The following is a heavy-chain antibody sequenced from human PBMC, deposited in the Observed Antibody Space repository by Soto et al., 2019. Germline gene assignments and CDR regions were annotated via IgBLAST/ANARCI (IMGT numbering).Heavy chain of an antibody. V-gene: IGHV3-64*07. CDR3: ATKEGFYY. CDR1: GFTFSSYT. Sequence: EVQLVESGGGLVQPGGSLRLSCTASGFTFSSYTMHWVRQAPGKGLEYLSAISGNGDSTYDADSVKGRFTISRDNSKNTLYLKMGSLRADDAAVYYCATKEGFYYWGQGTLVTVSS. J-gene: IGHJ4*02. CDR2: ISGNGDST.